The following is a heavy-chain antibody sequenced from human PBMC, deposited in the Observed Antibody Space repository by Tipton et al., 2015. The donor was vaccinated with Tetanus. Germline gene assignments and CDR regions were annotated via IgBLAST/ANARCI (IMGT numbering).Heavy chain of an antibody. CDR3: ARAPGLLIDL. D-gene: IGHD3-10*01. V-gene: IGHV3-30*03. CDR1: GFTFSSYG. J-gene: IGHJ5*02. CDR2: ISYDGTKK. Sequence: SLRLSCAASGFTFSSYGTHWVRQAPGKGLEWVAVISYDGTKKDYADSMKGRCSISRDNSKSTLYLQMNSLTLEDTAVYYCARAPGLLIDLWGQGTLVSVSS.